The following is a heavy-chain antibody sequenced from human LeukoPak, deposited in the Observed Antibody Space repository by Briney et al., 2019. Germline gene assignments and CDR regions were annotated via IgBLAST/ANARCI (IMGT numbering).Heavy chain of an antibody. CDR1: GFTFSSYW. CDR3: AREGFLSGVNPFDI. CDR2: INSDGSST. V-gene: IGHV3-74*01. D-gene: IGHD3-3*01. Sequence: PGGSLRLSCAASGFTFSSYWMHWVRQAPGKGLVWVSRINSDGSSTSYADSVKGRFTISRDNAKNTLYLQMNSLRAEDTAVYYCAREGFLSGVNPFDIWGQGTMVTVSS. J-gene: IGHJ3*02.